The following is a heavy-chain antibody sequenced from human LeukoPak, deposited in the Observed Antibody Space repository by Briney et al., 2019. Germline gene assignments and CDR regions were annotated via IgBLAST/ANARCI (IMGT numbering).Heavy chain of an antibody. J-gene: IGHJ4*02. CDR3: AREPSYYYDSSGHDDY. V-gene: IGHV1-69*06. Sequence: SVKVSCKASGYTFTSYGISWVRQAPGQGLEWMGGIIPIFGTANYAQKFQGRVTITADKSTSTAYMELSSLRSEDTAVYYCAREPSYYYDSSGHDDYWGQGTLVTVSS. CDR1: GYTFTSYG. D-gene: IGHD3-22*01. CDR2: IIPIFGTA.